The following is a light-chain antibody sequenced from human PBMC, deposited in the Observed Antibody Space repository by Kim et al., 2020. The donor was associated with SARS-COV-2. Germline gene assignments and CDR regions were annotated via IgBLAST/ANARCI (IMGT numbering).Light chain of an antibody. CDR1: QSISSW. CDR2: DAS. J-gene: IGKJ5*01. CDR3: QQYNSYPIT. Sequence: ASVGDRVTITCRASQSISSWLAWYQQKPGKAPKLLIYDASSLESGVPSRFSVSGSGTEFTLTISSLQPDDFATYYCQQYNSYPITFGQGTRLEIK. V-gene: IGKV1-5*01.